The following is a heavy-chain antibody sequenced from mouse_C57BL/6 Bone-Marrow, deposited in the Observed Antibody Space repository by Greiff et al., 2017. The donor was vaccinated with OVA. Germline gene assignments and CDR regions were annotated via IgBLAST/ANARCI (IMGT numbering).Heavy chain of an antibody. J-gene: IGHJ4*01. V-gene: IGHV7-3*01. CDR1: GFTFTDYY. CDR3: SRYGSYDAMDY. CDR2: IRHKANGYTT. D-gene: IGHD1-1*01. Sequence: EVQVVESGGGLVQPGGSLSLSCAASGFTFTDYYMSWVRQPPGKALEWLGFIRHKANGYTTEYSASVKGRFTISRDNSQSILDLQMNALRAEESATYYCSRYGSYDAMDYWGQGTSVTVSS.